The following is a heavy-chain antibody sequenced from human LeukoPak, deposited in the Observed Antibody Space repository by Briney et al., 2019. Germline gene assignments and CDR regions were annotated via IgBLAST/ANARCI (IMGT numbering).Heavy chain of an antibody. D-gene: IGHD3-10*01. V-gene: IGHV3-30-3*01. CDR2: ISYDGSNK. CDR1: GFTFSSYA. J-gene: IGHJ5*02. Sequence: GGSLRLSCAASGFTFSSYAMHWVRQAPGKGLEWVAVISYDGSNKYYADSVKGRFTISRDNSKNTLYLQMNSLRAEDTAVYYCARVLNERLWFGELLGWFDPWGQGTLVTVSS. CDR3: ARVLNERLWFGELLGWFDP.